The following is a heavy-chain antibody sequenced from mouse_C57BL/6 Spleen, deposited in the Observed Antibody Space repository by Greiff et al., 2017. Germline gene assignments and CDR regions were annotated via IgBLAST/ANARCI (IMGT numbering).Heavy chain of an antibody. CDR3: ARWGDYGSPAWFAY. J-gene: IGHJ3*01. V-gene: IGHV1-80*01. Sequence: QVQLQQSGAELVKPGASVKISCKASGYAFSSYWMNWVKQRPGKGLEWIGQIYPGDGDTNYNGKFKGKATLTADKSSSTAYMQLSSLTSEDSAVYCCARWGDYGSPAWFAYWGQGTLVTVSA. CDR2: IYPGDGDT. CDR1: GYAFSSYW. D-gene: IGHD1-1*01.